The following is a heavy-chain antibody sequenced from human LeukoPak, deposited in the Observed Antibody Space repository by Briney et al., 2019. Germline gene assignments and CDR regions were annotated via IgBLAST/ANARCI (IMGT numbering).Heavy chain of an antibody. CDR1: GGTFSSYA. J-gene: IGHJ3*02. CDR2: IIPIFGTA. CDR3: ARDVLVYCGGDCSNDAFDI. Sequence: ASVKVSFKASGGTFSSYAISWVRQAPGQGLEWMGGIIPIFGTANYAQKFQGRGTITADKSTSTAYMELSSLRSEDTAVYYCARDVLVYCGGDCSNDAFDIWGQGTMVTVSS. V-gene: IGHV1-69*06. D-gene: IGHD2-21*02.